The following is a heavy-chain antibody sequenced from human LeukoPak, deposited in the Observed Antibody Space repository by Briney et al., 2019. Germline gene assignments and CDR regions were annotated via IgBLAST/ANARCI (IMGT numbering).Heavy chain of an antibody. Sequence: PSETLSLTCAVYGGSFSGYYWSWIRQPPGKGLEWIGEINHSGSTNYNPSLKSRVTISVDTSKNQFSLKLSSMTAADTAVYYCARGSNYYDSGKGWFDPWGQGTLVTVSS. CDR1: GGSFSGYY. V-gene: IGHV4-34*01. D-gene: IGHD3-10*01. J-gene: IGHJ5*02. CDR3: ARGSNYYDSGKGWFDP. CDR2: INHSGST.